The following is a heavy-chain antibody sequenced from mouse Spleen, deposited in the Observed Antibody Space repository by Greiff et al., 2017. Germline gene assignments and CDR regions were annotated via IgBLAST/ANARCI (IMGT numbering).Heavy chain of an antibody. CDR3: AREILGRPYFDY. J-gene: IGHJ2*01. Sequence: EVMLVESGGGLVKPGGSLKLSCAASGFTFSDYGMHWVRQAPEKGLEWVAYISSGSSTIYYADTVKGRFTISRDNAKNTLFLQMTSLRSEDTAMYYCAREILGRPYFDYWGQGTTLTVSS. CDR2: ISSGSSTI. CDR1: GFTFSDYG. D-gene: IGHD4-1*01. V-gene: IGHV5-17*01.